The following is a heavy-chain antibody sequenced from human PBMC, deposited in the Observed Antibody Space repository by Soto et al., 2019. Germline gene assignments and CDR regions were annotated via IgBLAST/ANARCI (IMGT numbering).Heavy chain of an antibody. CDR2: INHSGST. D-gene: IGHD3-3*01. CDR3: ASVRFLEWLYFDY. Sequence: SETLSLTCAVYGGSFSGYYWSWIRQPPGKGLEWIGEINHSGSTNYNPSLKSRVTISVDTSKNQFSLKLSSVTAADTAVYYCASVRFLEWLYFDYWGQGTLVTVSS. CDR1: GGSFSGYY. J-gene: IGHJ4*02. V-gene: IGHV4-34*01.